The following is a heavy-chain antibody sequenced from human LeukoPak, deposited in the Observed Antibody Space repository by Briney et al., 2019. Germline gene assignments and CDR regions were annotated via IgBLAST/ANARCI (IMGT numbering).Heavy chain of an antibody. J-gene: IGHJ4*02. CDR3: ASSNGDNAFDY. CDR2: IYYSGST. V-gene: IGHV4-59*01. CDR1: GGSFSGYY. Sequence: PSETLSLTCAVYGGSFSGYYWSWIRQPPGKGLEWIGFIYYSGSTNYNSSLKSRVTISVDTSKNQFSLKLNSVTAADTAVYYCASSNGDNAFDYWGQGTLVTVSS. D-gene: IGHD5-24*01.